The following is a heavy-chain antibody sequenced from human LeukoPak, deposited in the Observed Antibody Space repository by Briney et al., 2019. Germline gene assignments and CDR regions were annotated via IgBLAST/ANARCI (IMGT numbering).Heavy chain of an antibody. CDR1: GGSISSGGYY. CDR3: ARSGSSYYFDY. J-gene: IGHJ4*02. Sequence: KPSETLFLTCTVSGGSISSGGYYWSWIRQHPGKGLEWIGYIYYSGSTYYNPSLKSRVTISVDTSKNQFSLKLSSVTAADTAVYYCARSGSSYYFDYWGQGTLVTVSS. CDR2: IYYSGST. D-gene: IGHD1-26*01. V-gene: IGHV4-31*03.